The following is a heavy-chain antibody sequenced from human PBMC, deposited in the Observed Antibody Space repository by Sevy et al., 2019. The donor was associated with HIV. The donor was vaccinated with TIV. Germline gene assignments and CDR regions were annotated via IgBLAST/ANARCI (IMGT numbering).Heavy chain of an antibody. CDR2: ITGDSSYM. J-gene: IGHJ4*02. CDR1: GFTFSSYN. CDR3: ARDRPTLNYHASSGYNYYFDS. V-gene: IGHV3-21*01. Sequence: GGSLRLSCAASGFTFSSYNMNWVRQAPGKGLEWISSITGDSSYMYDADSAKGRFTISRDNAKNSLYLHMNGLRAEDTAVYYCARDRPTLNYHASSGYNYYFDSWGQGTLVTVSS. D-gene: IGHD3-22*01.